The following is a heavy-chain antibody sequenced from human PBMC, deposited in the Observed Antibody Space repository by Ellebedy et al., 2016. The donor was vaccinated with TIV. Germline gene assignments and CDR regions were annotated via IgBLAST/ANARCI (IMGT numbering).Heavy chain of an antibody. J-gene: IGHJ5*02. CDR1: GGSISGYY. D-gene: IGHD6-13*01. CDR3: ARGRDSSSWIDP. Sequence: MPSETLSLTCTVSGGSISGYYWSWIRQPPGKGLECIGYIYHSGSTFYNPSLKSRLTISVDTSKNQFSLNLYSVTAADTAVYYCARGRDSSSWIDPWGQGTLVTISS. CDR2: IYHSGST. V-gene: IGHV4-59*06.